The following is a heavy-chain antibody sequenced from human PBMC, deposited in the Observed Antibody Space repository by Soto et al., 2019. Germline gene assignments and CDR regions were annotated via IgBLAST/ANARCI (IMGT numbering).Heavy chain of an antibody. D-gene: IGHD2-2*01. V-gene: IGHV1-18*01. Sequence: QVQLVQSGAEVKKPGASVKVSCKASGYTFTSYGISWVRQAPGQGLEWMGWISAYNGNTNYAQKLQGRVTMTTDTSTSTAYMELRSLRSDATAVYYCARVTSSPPYYYYSGMDVWGQGTKVTVSS. J-gene: IGHJ6*02. CDR2: ISAYNGNT. CDR3: ARVTSSPPYYYYSGMDV. CDR1: GYTFTSYG.